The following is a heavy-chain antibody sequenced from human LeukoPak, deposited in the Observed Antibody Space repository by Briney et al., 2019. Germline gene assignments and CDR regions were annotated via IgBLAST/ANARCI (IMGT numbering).Heavy chain of an antibody. V-gene: IGHV4-59*08. CDR1: GGSISSYY. CDR2: IYYSGST. Sequence: SETLSLTCTVSGGSISSYYWSWIRQPPGKGLEWIGYIYYSGSTNYNASLKSRGTISVDKSKNQFSLKLRSVTAADPAVYYCARFSYDFWSGYPEAYYFDYWGQGTLVTVSS. D-gene: IGHD3-3*01. CDR3: ARFSYDFWSGYPEAYYFDY. J-gene: IGHJ4*02.